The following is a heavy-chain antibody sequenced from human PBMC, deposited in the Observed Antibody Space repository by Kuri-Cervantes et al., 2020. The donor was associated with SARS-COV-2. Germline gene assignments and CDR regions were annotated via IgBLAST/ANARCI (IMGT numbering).Heavy chain of an antibody. CDR3: ARELGDEGYYDFWSGTKYYYYYMDV. V-gene: IGHV1-2*02. CDR2: VNPKTGGT. D-gene: IGHD3-3*01. CDR1: GYTFTDYY. Sequence: ASVKVSCKASGYTFTDYYIHWVRQAPGQGLEWMGWVNPKTGGTKYAQKLQGRVTMTRDTSITTAYMELSRLRYDDTAVYYCARELGDEGYYDFWSGTKYYYYYMDVWGRGTTVTVSS. J-gene: IGHJ6*03.